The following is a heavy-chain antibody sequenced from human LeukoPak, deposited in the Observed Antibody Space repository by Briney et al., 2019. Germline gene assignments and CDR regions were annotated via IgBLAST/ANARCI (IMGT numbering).Heavy chain of an antibody. CDR1: GGSISSSSYY. J-gene: IGHJ6*03. CDR2: IYYSGST. CDR3: ARRSDPSRYYYYMDV. V-gene: IGHV4-39*01. Sequence: SETLSLTCTVSGGSISSSSYYWGWIRQPPGKGLEWIGSIYYSGSTYYNPSLKSRVTISVDTSKNQFSLKLSSVTAADTAVYYCARRSDPSRYYYYMDVWGKGTTVTVSS.